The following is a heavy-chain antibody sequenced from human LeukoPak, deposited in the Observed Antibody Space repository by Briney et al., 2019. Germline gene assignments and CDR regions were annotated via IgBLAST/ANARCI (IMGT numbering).Heavy chain of an antibody. V-gene: IGHV1-18*04. Sequence: ASAKVSCKASGYTFTSHGISWVRQAPGQGLEWMGWVSTYNGNTNYVPKYQGRVTMTTDTSTSTAYMELRSLRSDDTAVYYCARDVDTATDQINDYWGQGTPVTVSS. J-gene: IGHJ4*02. D-gene: IGHD5-18*01. CDR2: VSTYNGNT. CDR1: GYTFTSHG. CDR3: ARDVDTATDQINDY.